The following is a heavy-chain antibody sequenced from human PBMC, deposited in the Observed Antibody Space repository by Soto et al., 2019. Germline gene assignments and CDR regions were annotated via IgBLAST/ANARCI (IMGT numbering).Heavy chain of an antibody. CDR3: AKLLGSSWYGDS. D-gene: IGHD6-13*01. CDR2: ITNSGGRT. J-gene: IGHJ4*02. Sequence: VGSLRLSCAASGFTFSSYAMSWVRQAPGKGLEWVSAITNSGGRTYYADSVKGRFTVSRDNSKNTLYLQMKSLRAEDTAVYYCAKLLGSSWYGDSWGQGTLVTVSS. CDR1: GFTFSSYA. V-gene: IGHV3-23*01.